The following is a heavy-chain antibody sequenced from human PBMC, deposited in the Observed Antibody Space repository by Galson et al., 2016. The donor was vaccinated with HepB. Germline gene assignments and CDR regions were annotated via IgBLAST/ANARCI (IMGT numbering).Heavy chain of an antibody. CDR3: ERGSYSYERDSSGFQDDIRWYH. J-gene: IGHJ4*02. D-gene: IGHD3-22*01. Sequence: SETLSLTCSVSGGPISGYYWSWIRQPPGKGLEWIGRINSSGGTTYASSLKSRVTISLDTSRNQFSLKLSFVTAADTAFYYCERGSYSYERDSSGFQDDIRWYHWGQGILVTVSA. V-gene: IGHV4-34*01. CDR1: GGPISGYY. CDR2: INSSGGT.